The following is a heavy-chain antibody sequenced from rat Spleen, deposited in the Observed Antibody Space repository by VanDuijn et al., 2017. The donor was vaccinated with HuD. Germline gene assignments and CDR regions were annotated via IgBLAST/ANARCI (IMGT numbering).Heavy chain of an antibody. J-gene: IGHJ3*01. CDR3: ARHLYDGTYFPFAY. V-gene: IGHV5-22*01. Sequence: EVQLVESGGGLVQPGRSLKLSCAASGFTFSSFPMAWVRQAPKKGLEWVAYISYGDSGTYYGDSVKGLFIISRADEDSTLYLQMDSLRSEDTATYFCARHLYDGTYFPFAYWGQGTLVTVSS. CDR1: GFTFSSFP. CDR2: ISYGDSGT. D-gene: IGHD1-12*02.